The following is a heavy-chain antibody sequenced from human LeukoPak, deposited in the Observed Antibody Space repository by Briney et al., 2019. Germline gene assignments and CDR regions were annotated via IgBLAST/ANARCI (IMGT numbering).Heavy chain of an antibody. D-gene: IGHD3-22*01. V-gene: IGHV4-38-2*02. CDR3: ARFTVDGSGYPYYMDV. Sequence: SETLSLTCTVSGYSITSGYYWGWIRQPPGGGLEWIGSTYNGGSIYYDPSLKSRVTISVATSKNAVSLKLSSVTAADTAVYYCARFTVDGSGYPYYMDVWGKGTTVTVSS. J-gene: IGHJ6*03. CDR1: GYSITSGYY. CDR2: TYNGGSI.